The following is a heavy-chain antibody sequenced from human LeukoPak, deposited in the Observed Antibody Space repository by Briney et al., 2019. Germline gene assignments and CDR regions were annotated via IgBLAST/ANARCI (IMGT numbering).Heavy chain of an antibody. CDR2: IYYSGST. D-gene: IGHD2-2*01. J-gene: IGHJ3*02. CDR3: ARDASNQRDAFDI. CDR1: GGSISSSSYS. Sequence: SETLSLTCTVSGGSISSSSYSWGWIRQPPGKGLEWIGSIYYSGSTNYNPSLKSRVTISVDTSKNQFSLKLSSVTAADTAVYYCARDASNQRDAFDIWGQGTMVTVSS. V-gene: IGHV4-39*07.